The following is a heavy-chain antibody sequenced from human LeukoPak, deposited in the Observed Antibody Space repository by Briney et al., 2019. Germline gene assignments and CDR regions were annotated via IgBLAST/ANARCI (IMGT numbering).Heavy chain of an antibody. V-gene: IGHV3-30*18. J-gene: IGHJ4*02. CDR1: GFTFSSYG. CDR3: AKDSGYSYGLTPTYFDY. Sequence: GGSLRLSCAASGFTFSSYGMHWVRQAPGKGLEWVAVISYDGSNKYYADSVKGRFTISRDNAKNSLYLQMNSLRAEDTALYYCAKDSGYSYGLTPTYFDYWGQGTLVTVSS. CDR2: ISYDGSNK. D-gene: IGHD5-18*01.